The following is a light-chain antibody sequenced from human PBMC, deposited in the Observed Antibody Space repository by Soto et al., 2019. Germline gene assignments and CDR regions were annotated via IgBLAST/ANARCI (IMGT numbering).Light chain of an antibody. V-gene: IGLV2-14*01. CDR2: EVS. CDR1: SSDIGGYNY. CDR3: SSYTSTNSWV. J-gene: IGLJ3*02. Sequence: QSALTQPASVSGSPGQSITISCTGTSSDIGGYNYVSWYQQHPGKAPKLIIYEVSNRPSGVSAHFSGSKSGNTASLTISGLQAADEADYYCSSYTSTNSWVFGGGTQLTVL.